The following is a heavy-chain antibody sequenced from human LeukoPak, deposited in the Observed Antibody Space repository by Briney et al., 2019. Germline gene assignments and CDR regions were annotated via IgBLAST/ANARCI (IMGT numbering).Heavy chain of an antibody. D-gene: IGHD2-15*01. CDR1: GFTFSSYS. CDR2: ISSSSSYI. Sequence: GGSLRLPCAASGFTFSSYSMNWVRQAPGKGLEWVSSISSSSSYIYYADSVKGRFTISRDNAKNSLYLQMNSLRADDTAVYYCARVVVAATGFQHWGQGTLVTVSS. V-gene: IGHV3-21*01. J-gene: IGHJ1*01. CDR3: ARVVVAATGFQH.